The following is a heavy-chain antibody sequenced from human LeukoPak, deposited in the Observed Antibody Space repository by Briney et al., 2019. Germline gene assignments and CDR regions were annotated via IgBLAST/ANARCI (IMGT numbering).Heavy chain of an antibody. J-gene: IGHJ3*02. Sequence: SETLSLTCTVSGFSITSDYYWGWIRQPPGKGLEWIGNIYHSGSTYYNPSLKSRIAISVDTSKNQFSLTLSSVTAAYTAVYYCARSLQGRAFDIWGQGTMVTVSS. CDR1: GFSITSDYY. CDR2: IYHSGST. V-gene: IGHV4-38-2*02. D-gene: IGHD4-11*01. CDR3: ARSLQGRAFDI.